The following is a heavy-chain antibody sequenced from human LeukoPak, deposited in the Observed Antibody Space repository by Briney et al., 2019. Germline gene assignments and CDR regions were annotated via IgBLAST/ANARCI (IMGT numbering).Heavy chain of an antibody. J-gene: IGHJ4*02. Sequence: SETLSLTCTVSGGSISSSSFYWGWIRQPPGKELQCIGIIYSSGSTSYNPSLKSRVTISLDASKNQFSLKLSSVTAADTAVYYCASPREGSTTSPLYYWGQGTLVTVSS. CDR3: ASPREGSTTSPLYY. CDR2: IYSSGST. D-gene: IGHD2/OR15-2a*01. V-gene: IGHV4-39*01. CDR1: GGSISSSSFY.